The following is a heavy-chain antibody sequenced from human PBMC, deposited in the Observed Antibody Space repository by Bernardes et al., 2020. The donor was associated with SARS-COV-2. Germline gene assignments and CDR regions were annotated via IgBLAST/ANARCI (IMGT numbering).Heavy chain of an antibody. D-gene: IGHD3-22*01. CDR1: GFTFSDHY. Sequence: GSLRLSCAASGFTFSDHYMDWVRQAPGKGLEWVGRTRNKANSYTTEYAASVRGRFTISRDDSKNSLYLQMNSLTSEDTAVYYCARDGYYDSTQGSAFDIWGQGTMVTISS. CDR2: TRNKANSYTT. CDR3: ARDGYYDSTQGSAFDI. V-gene: IGHV3-72*01. J-gene: IGHJ3*02.